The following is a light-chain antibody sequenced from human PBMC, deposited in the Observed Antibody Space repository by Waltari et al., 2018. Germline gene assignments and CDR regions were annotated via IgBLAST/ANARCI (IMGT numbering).Light chain of an antibody. J-gene: IGKJ1*01. Sequence: DIVMTQSPDSLAVSLGERATINCKSSQSVLYSSNNNNYLAWYQQKPGQSPKLLIYWASTRESGVPDRFSGSGSGADFTLTISTLQAEDVAVYYCQQYYTTPWTFGQGTQVEL. CDR1: QSVLYSSNNNNY. V-gene: IGKV4-1*01. CDR2: WAS. CDR3: QQYYTTPWT.